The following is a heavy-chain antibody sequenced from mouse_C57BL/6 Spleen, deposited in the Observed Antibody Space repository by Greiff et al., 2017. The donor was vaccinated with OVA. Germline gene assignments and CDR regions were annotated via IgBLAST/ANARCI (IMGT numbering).Heavy chain of an antibody. D-gene: IGHD2-3*01. CDR3: TSPDGYYLFAY. CDR2: IDPETGGT. CDR1: GYTFTDYE. V-gene: IGHV1-15*01. J-gene: IGHJ3*01. Sequence: VQLVESGAELVRPGASVTLSCKASGYTFTDYEMHWVKQTPVHGLEWIGAIDPETGGTAYNQKFKGKAILTADKSSSTAYMELRSLTSEDSAVYYCTSPDGYYLFAYWGQGTLVTVSA.